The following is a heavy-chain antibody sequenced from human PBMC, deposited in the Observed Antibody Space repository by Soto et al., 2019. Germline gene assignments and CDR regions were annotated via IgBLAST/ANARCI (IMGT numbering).Heavy chain of an antibody. V-gene: IGHV2-5*02. CDR1: GFSLTTDGEG. D-gene: IGHD1-26*01. J-gene: IGHJ4*02. CDR3: AHSRNLITEDAQVGDFDY. Sequence: QITLKASGPTLVKSTQTLTLAGTFSGFSLTTDGEGVGWGRPSPGEALEWLALIYWDDDEGYSPSLKTRLTITKDISINPVVLVMISMEPVDTCTYFCAHSRNLITEDAQVGDFDYWGQGT. CDR2: IYWDDDE.